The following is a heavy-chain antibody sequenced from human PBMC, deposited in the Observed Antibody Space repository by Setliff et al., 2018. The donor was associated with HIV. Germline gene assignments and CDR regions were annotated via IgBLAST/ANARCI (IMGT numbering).Heavy chain of an antibody. Sequence: PGGSLRLSCSASGFTFSTYPMNWVRQAPGKGLQWVAHLSADSSNKDYADSVKGRFTTSRDNAMNSLYPQMSSLRVEDTAVYYCAREGQWLIQGDYSDAFDIWGQGTTVTVSS. CDR3: AREGQWLIQGDYSDAFDI. CDR2: LSADSSNK. V-gene: IGHV3-48*01. CDR1: GFTFSTYP. J-gene: IGHJ3*02. D-gene: IGHD6-19*01.